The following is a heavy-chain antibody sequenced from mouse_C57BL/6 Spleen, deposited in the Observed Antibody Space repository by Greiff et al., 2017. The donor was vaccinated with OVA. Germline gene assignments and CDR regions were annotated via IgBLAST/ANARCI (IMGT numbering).Heavy chain of an antibody. V-gene: IGHV1-26*01. CDR1: GYTFTDYY. J-gene: IGHJ2*01. D-gene: IGHD1-1*01. CDR2: INPNNGGT. CDR3: ARTTTVYYFDY. Sequence: EVQLQQSGPELVKPGASVKISCKASGYTFTDYYMNWVKQSHGKSLEWIGDINPNNGGTSYNQKFKGKAPLTVDKSSSTAYMELRSLTSEDSAVYYCARTTTVYYFDYWGQGTTLTVSS.